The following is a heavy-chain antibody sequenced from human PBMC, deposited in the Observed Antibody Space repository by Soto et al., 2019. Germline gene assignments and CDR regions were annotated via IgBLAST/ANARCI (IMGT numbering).Heavy chain of an antibody. J-gene: IGHJ6*02. CDR1: GDSISSGNKY. D-gene: IGHD3-16*01. Sequence: SETLSLTCTVSGDSISSGNKYWTWIRQPPGKGLDWIGYIFSSGTTYYNPSLKSRLTMAIEASQNKFSLKVKSMTDADTAVYYCARVPSPFDYYYAMDVWGQGTTVT. CDR3: ARVPSPFDYYYAMDV. CDR2: IFSSGTT. V-gene: IGHV4-30-4*01.